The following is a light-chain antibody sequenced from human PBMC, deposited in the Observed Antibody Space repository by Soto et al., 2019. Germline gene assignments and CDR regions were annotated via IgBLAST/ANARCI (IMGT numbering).Light chain of an antibody. J-gene: IGKJ2*01. CDR3: QQYDSYSYT. V-gene: IGKV1-5*03. CDR1: QSISSW. Sequence: DIQMTQSPSTLSAFVGDRVTITCRASQSISSWLAWYQQKPGKAPKLLIYKASTLESGAPSRFSGSGSGTEFTLTISSLQPDDFATYYCQQYDSYSYTFGQGTKLEIK. CDR2: KAS.